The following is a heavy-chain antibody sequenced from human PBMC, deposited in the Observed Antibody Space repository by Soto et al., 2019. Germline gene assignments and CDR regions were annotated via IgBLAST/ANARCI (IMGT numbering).Heavy chain of an antibody. CDR3: AHRMTYDDWDY. CDR2: IYWDDDK. D-gene: IGHD4-17*01. Sequence: QITLKESGPTLVKPTQTLTLTCTFSGFSLTTSGVGVGWIRQPPGKALEWLALIYWDDDKRYRPSLRSRLTXTXDTSKNQVVLTMTNMDPVDTATYYCAHRMTYDDWDYWGQGTLVTVSS. CDR1: GFSLTTSGVG. J-gene: IGHJ4*02. V-gene: IGHV2-5*02.